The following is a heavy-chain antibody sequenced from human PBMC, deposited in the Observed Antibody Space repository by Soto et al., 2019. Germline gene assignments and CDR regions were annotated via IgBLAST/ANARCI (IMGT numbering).Heavy chain of an antibody. J-gene: IGHJ3*02. Sequence: VQLVESGGGLVQPGGAMRLSCVASGFTLSTYAMRWVRQAPGKGLAWVSGLTGSGGSTYYADSVKGRFTISRDNSKSTVSLPMNSLRAEDTAVYYCVKHRGKTAGAFYIWGQATMFTVSS. CDR2: LTGSGGST. CDR3: VKHRGKTAGAFYI. V-gene: IGHV3-23*04. D-gene: IGHD6-19*01. CDR1: GFTLSTYA.